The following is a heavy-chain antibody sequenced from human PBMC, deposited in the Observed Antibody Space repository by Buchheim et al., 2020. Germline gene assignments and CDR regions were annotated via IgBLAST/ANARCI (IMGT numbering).Heavy chain of an antibody. CDR2: ISGSGFGT. D-gene: IGHD7-27*01. J-gene: IGHJ4*02. CDR1: GFTSTSYG. V-gene: IGHV3-23*01. Sequence: EVQLLESGGDLARPGGSLRLSCAGSGFTSTSYGMSWVRQAPGRGLEWVAGISGSGFGTWYADSVKGRFTISRDHSKNTLFLQMDSLRVEDTAVYYCAKDGRRTSWGISPLYYFDHWGQGSL. CDR3: AKDGRRTSWGISPLYYFDH.